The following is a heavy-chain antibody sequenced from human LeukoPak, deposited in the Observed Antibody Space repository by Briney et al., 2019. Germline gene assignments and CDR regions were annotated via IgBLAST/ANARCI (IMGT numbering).Heavy chain of an antibody. D-gene: IGHD2-15*01. Sequence: GGSLRLSCAASGFTFSSYWMNWVRQAPGKGLVWVSRIASDGSSTTYADSVKGRFTISRDNSKSTLCLQMNSLRAEDTAVYYCAKQLGYCSDGSCYFPYWGQGTLVTVSS. V-gene: IGHV3-74*01. J-gene: IGHJ4*02. CDR2: IASDGSST. CDR3: AKQLGYCSDGSCYFPY. CDR1: GFTFSSYW.